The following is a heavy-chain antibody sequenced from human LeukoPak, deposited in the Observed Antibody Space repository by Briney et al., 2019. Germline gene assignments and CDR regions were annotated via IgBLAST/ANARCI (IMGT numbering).Heavy chain of an antibody. J-gene: IGHJ4*02. CDR2: IYHSGST. D-gene: IGHD4-11*01. V-gene: IGHV4-30-2*01. CDR1: GGSISSGGYS. Sequence: SQTLSLTCAVSGGSISSGGYSWSWLRQPPGKGLEWIGYIYHSGSTYYNPSLKSRVTISVDRSKNQFSLKLSSVTAADTAVYYCARADSNLFDYWGQGTLVTVSS. CDR3: ARADSNLFDY.